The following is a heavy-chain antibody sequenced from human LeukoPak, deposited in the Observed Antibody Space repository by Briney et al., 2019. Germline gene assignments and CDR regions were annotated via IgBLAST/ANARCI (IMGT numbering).Heavy chain of an antibody. CDR1: GGSFSGYC. Sequence: PSETLSLTCAVYGGSFSGYCWSWIRQPPGKGLEWIGEINHSGSTNYNPSLKSRVTISVDTSKNQFSLKLSSVTAADTAVYYCARGRSSSWSRRDAFDIWGQGTMVTVSS. V-gene: IGHV4-34*01. D-gene: IGHD6-13*01. CDR2: INHSGST. CDR3: ARGRSSSWSRRDAFDI. J-gene: IGHJ3*02.